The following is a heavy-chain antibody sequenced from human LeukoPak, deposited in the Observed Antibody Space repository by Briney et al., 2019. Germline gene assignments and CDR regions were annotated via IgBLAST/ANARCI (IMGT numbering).Heavy chain of an antibody. CDR1: GFTVSSNY. D-gene: IGHD2-15*01. CDR3: ARDLQYCSGGSCYFGWFDP. Sequence: GGSLRLSCAASGFTVSSNYMSWVRQAPGKGLEWVSVIYSGGSTYYADSVKGRFTISRDNSKNTLYLQMNSLRAEDTAVYYCARDLQYCSGGSCYFGWFDPWGQGTLVTVSS. J-gene: IGHJ5*02. CDR2: IYSGGST. V-gene: IGHV3-53*01.